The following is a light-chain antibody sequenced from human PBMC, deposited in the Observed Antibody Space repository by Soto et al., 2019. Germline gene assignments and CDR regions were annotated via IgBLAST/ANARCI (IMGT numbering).Light chain of an antibody. V-gene: IGLV2-14*01. CDR1: SSDVGGYDY. CDR3: SSYTSNTTGV. J-gene: IGLJ3*02. Sequence: QSALTQPASVSGSPGQSITISCTGTSSDVGGYDYVSWYQQHPGKAPKLMIYEVSHRPSGVSNRFSGSKSGNTASLAISGLQAEDEGDYYCSSYTSNTTGVFGGGTQLTVL. CDR2: EVS.